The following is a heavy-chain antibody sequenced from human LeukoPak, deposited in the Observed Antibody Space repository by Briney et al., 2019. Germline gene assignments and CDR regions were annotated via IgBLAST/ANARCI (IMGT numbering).Heavy chain of an antibody. CDR1: GYTFTSYD. D-gene: IGHD6-13*01. J-gene: IGHJ5*02. Sequence: ASVKVSCKASGYTFTSYDINWVRQATGQGLEWMGWMNPNSGNTGYAQKSQGRVTMTRNTSISTAYMELSSLRSEDTAVYYCAKAAAGTRAWFDPWGQGTLVTVSS. CDR3: AKAAAGTRAWFDP. CDR2: MNPNSGNT. V-gene: IGHV1-8*01.